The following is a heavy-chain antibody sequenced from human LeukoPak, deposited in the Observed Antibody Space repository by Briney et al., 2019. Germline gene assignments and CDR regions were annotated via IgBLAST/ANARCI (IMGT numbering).Heavy chain of an antibody. Sequence: SETLSLTCTVSGGSISSHYWSWIRQPPGKGLEWIGYIYYSGSTNYNPSLKSRVTISVDTSKNQFSLKLSSVTAADTAVYYCATYPGYSYGNDYWGQGTLVTVSS. D-gene: IGHD5-18*01. V-gene: IGHV4-59*11. CDR1: GGSISSHY. CDR3: ATYPGYSYGNDY. J-gene: IGHJ4*02. CDR2: IYYSGST.